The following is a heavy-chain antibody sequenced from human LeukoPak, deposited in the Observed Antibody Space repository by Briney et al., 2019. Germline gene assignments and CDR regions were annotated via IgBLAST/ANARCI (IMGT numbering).Heavy chain of an antibody. CDR2: INNNGGST. Sequence: GGSLRLSCSASGFTFSSYSMHWVRQAPGKGLEYVSAINNNGGSTYYADSVKGRFTISRDNSKNSLYLEMNSLRIEDTGLYYCAKDKGDGEYVDYWGQGTLVTVSS. CDR3: AKDKGDGEYVDY. J-gene: IGHJ4*02. D-gene: IGHD5-24*01. CDR1: GFTFSSYS. V-gene: IGHV3-64*04.